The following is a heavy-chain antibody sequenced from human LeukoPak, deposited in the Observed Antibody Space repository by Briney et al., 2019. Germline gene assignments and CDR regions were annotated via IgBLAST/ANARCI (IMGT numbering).Heavy chain of an antibody. J-gene: IGHJ4*02. Sequence: SETLSLTCSVSGGSITGYYWSWIRQPPGKGLEWIGYIYYSGSTNYNPSLKSRVTISVDTSKNQFSLKLSSVTAADTAVYYCARQVGYSSSWLDYWGQGTLVTVSS. CDR2: IYYSGST. V-gene: IGHV4-59*08. CDR3: ARQVGYSSSWLDY. D-gene: IGHD6-13*01. CDR1: GGSITGYY.